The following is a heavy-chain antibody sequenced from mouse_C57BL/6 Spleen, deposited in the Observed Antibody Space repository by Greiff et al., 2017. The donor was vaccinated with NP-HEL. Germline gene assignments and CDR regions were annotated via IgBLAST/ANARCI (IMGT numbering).Heavy chain of an antibody. CDR3: ARLGDY. V-gene: IGHV1-50*01. CDR1: GYTFTSYW. CDR2: IDPSDSYT. D-gene: IGHD3-3*01. Sequence: QVQLQQPGAELVKPGASVKLSCKASGYTFTSYWMQWVKQRPGQGLEWIGEIDPSDSYTNYNQKFKGKATLTVDTSSSTAYMQLSSLTSEDSAVYYWARLGDYWGKGTTLTVSS. J-gene: IGHJ2*01.